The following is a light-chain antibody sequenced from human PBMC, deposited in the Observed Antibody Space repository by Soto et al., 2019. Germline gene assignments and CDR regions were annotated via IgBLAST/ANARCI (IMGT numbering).Light chain of an antibody. Sequence: DNQMTQSPSTLSASVGDRVTITCRASQGISKWLAWYQQKPGKAPKLLIYGASSLENGVPSRFSGSGSGTEFTLTISSLQPDDFATYFCQQYNSYDMWSFGQGTKVDLK. V-gene: IGKV1-5*01. CDR2: GAS. J-gene: IGKJ1*01. CDR1: QGISKW. CDR3: QQYNSYDMWS.